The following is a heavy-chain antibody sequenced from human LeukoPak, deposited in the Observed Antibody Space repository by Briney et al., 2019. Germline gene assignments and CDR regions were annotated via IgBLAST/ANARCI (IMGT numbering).Heavy chain of an antibody. Sequence: PGGSLRLSCAASGFIFSNYAMSWVRQAPGKGLEWVSAISGSGGSTYYADSVKGRFTISRDNSKNTLYLQMNSLRAEDTAVYYCAKAESRWLHSKDFDYWGQGTLVTVSS. V-gene: IGHV3-23*01. CDR1: GFIFSNYA. CDR3: AKAESRWLHSKDFDY. CDR2: ISGSGGST. D-gene: IGHD5-24*01. J-gene: IGHJ4*02.